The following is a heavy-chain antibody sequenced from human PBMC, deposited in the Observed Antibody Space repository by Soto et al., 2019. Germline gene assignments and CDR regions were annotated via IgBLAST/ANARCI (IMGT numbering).Heavy chain of an antibody. CDR1: GDSISSAGYS. V-gene: IGHV4-39*01. J-gene: IGHJ6*02. CDR2: ISYTGNT. Sequence: SETLSLTCTVSGDSISSAGYSWGWIRQPPGKGLEYIGTISYTGNTYYNSSLMSRVTISLDTSKNQFSLKLTSVTAADTAVYYCARVRRYYDFWPYGMDVWGQGTTVTVSS. CDR3: ARVRRYYDFWPYGMDV. D-gene: IGHD3-3*01.